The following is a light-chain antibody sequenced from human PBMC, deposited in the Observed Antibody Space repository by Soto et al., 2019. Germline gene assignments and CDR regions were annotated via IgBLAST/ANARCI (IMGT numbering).Light chain of an antibody. Sequence: AIEMTQSPSSLSASVGDTVTITCRASQGIGKDLAWFQQRPGKAPKLLIYGASGLQNGVPSRFSGSGSGTDFTLTISGLQHEDFATYFCLQDFNYPWTFGQGTKVEIK. CDR2: GAS. CDR1: QGIGKD. V-gene: IGKV1-6*01. CDR3: LQDFNYPWT. J-gene: IGKJ1*01.